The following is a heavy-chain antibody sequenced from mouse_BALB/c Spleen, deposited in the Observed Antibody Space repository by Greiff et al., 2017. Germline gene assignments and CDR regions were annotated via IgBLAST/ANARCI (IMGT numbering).Heavy chain of an antibody. CDR3: TRTYGYAMDY. CDR1: GYTFTSYY. Sequence: QVQLKQSGAELVKPGASVKLSCKASGYTFTSYYMYWVKQRPGQGLEWIGEINPSNGGTNFNEKFKSKATLTVDKSSSTAYMQLSSLTSEDSAVYYCTRTYGYAMDYWGQGTSVTVSS. CDR2: INPSNGGT. D-gene: IGHD1-1*02. V-gene: IGHV1S81*02. J-gene: IGHJ4*01.